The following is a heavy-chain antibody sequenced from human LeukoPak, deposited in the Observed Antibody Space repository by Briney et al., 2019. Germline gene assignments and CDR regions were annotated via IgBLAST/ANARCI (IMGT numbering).Heavy chain of an antibody. V-gene: IGHV4-59*01. D-gene: IGHD6-13*01. CDR2: IYYSGDT. J-gene: IGHJ4*02. CDR1: GGSISSYY. CDR3: ARGIPAAGTLGY. Sequence: SETLSLTCTASGGSISSYYWSWIRQPPGKGLEWIGYIYYSGDTNYNPSLKSRVTISVDTSENQFSLKLRSVTAADTAVYYCARGIPAAGTLGYWGQGTLVTVSS.